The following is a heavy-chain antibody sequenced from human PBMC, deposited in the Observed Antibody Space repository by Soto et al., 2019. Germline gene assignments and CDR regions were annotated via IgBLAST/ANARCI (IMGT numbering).Heavy chain of an antibody. J-gene: IGHJ4*02. Sequence: QVQLQESGPGLVKPSETLSLTCTVSGGAISSYYWSWIRQPPGKGLEWIGYIYYSGSTNYNPSLKSRVTISVDTSKNQFSLTLSSVTAADTAVYYCARFPRGYSYGQFDYWGQGTLVTVSS. CDR3: ARFPRGYSYGQFDY. CDR2: IYYSGST. D-gene: IGHD5-18*01. CDR1: GGAISSYY. V-gene: IGHV4-59*01.